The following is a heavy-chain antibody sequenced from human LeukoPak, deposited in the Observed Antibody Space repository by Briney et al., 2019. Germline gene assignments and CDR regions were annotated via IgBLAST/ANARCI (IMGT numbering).Heavy chain of an antibody. CDR1: GYSISSGYF. CDR3: ARASGSSWWGGYFQH. V-gene: IGHV4-38-2*02. D-gene: IGHD6-13*01. Sequence: SETLSLTCTVSGYSISSGYFWGWMRQPPGKGLEWIGSIYQSETAHYNPSLKSRVTISVDTSKNQFSLRLSSVTAADTAVYYCARASGSSWWGGYFQHWGQGTLVTVSS. CDR2: IYQSETA. J-gene: IGHJ1*01.